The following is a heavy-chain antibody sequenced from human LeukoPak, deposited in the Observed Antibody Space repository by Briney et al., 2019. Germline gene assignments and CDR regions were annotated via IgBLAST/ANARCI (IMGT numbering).Heavy chain of an antibody. D-gene: IGHD6-19*01. J-gene: IGHJ5*02. Sequence: GGSLRLSCVVSGFTFSDYAMSWVRQAPEKGLDWVSVISGSAHKIRYADSVKGRFTISRDNSENTVYLQMNSLRVEDTAVYYCAKDWGSSDWYNWFDPRGQGTLVTVSS. CDR1: GFTFSDYA. CDR2: ISGSAHKI. V-gene: IGHV3-23*01. CDR3: AKDWGSSDWYNWFDP.